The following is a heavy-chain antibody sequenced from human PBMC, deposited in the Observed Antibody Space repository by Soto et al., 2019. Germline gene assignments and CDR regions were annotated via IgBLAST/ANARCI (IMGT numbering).Heavy chain of an antibody. J-gene: IGHJ4*02. V-gene: IGHV3-23*01. CDR1: GFAFNSYA. D-gene: IGHD2-2*01. CDR2: ISGSGGST. Sequence: GGSLRLSCAASGFAFNSYAMSWVRQAPGKGLEWVSAISGSGGSTYYADSVKGRFTISRDNSKNTLYLQMNSLRAEDTAVYYCAKGVVVPAAIGPYWGQGTLVTVSS. CDR3: AKGVVVPAAIGPY.